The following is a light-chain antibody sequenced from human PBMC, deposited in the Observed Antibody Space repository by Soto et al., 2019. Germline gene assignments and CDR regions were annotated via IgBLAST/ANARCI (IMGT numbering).Light chain of an antibody. CDR1: QSISNW. J-gene: IGKJ1*01. CDR3: QQYNSYSGT. Sequence: DIQMTQSPSTLSASVGDRVIITCRASQSISNWLAWYQQKPGKAPKLVIYKASSLESGVPSRFSGSGSGTEFPLTISSLQPDDFATYYCQQYNSYSGTFGQGTKVEIK. CDR2: KAS. V-gene: IGKV1-5*03.